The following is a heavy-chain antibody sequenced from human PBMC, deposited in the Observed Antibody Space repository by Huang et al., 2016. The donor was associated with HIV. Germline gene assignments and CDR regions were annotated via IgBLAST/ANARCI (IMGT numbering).Heavy chain of an antibody. D-gene: IGHD3-10*01. CDR1: GESLGTYY. CDR3: ARRFRVAATRKWFDP. Sequence: QVQLQQWGAGLLKPSETLALTCAVYGESLGTYYWAWIRRPPGKGLQWIGEVNDGVDINYNPSLESRVTISVDTSRNQVSLTLTSMTAADTVTYYCARRFRVAATRKWFDPWGQGTLVIVSS. J-gene: IGHJ5*02. CDR2: VNDGVDI. V-gene: IGHV4-34*01.